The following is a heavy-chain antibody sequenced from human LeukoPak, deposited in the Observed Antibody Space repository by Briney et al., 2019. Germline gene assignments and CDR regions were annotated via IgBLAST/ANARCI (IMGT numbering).Heavy chain of an antibody. Sequence: EGSLRLSCAASGFTVSSNYMSWVRQAPGKGLEWVSVIYSGGSTYYADSVKGRFTISRDNSKNTLYLQMNSLRAEDTAVYYCARVVGSSGFVDYWGQGTLVTVSS. CDR3: ARVVGSSGFVDY. CDR2: IYSGGST. J-gene: IGHJ4*02. D-gene: IGHD6-19*01. CDR1: GFTVSSNY. V-gene: IGHV3-66*01.